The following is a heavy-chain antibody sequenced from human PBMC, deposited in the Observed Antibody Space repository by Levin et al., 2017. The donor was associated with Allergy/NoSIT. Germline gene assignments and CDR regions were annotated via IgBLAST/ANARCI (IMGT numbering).Heavy chain of an antibody. V-gene: IGHV3-23*01. Sequence: GGSLRLSCAASGFTFSSYAMSWVRQAPGKGLEWVSAISGSGGSTYYADSVKGRFTISRDNSKNTLYLQMNSLRAEDTAVYYCAKGGGHSSSWLYFDYWGQGTLVTVSS. CDR3: AKGGGHSSSWLYFDY. J-gene: IGHJ4*02. D-gene: IGHD6-13*01. CDR2: ISGSGGST. CDR1: GFTFSSYA.